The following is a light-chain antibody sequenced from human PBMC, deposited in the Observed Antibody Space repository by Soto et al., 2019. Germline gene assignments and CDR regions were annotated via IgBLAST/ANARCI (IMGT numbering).Light chain of an antibody. CDR1: QTVISNY. V-gene: IGKV3-20*01. Sequence: IVLTQSPGILSLSPGERATLSCRASQTVISNYLAWYLQKPGQAPRLLIYGASTRATGNPDRFRGSGSGTDFTLTISRLEPEDFAMYYCQHYGSSPRTFGQGTKLEIK. CDR3: QHYGSSPRT. CDR2: GAS. J-gene: IGKJ2*01.